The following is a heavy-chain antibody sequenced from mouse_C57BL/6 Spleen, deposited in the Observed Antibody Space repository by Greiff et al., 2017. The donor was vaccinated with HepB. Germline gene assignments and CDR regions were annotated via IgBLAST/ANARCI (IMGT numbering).Heavy chain of an antibody. Sequence: AASGIAFSRYWMSWVRRAPGKGLEWIGEINPDSSTINYAPSLKDKFIISRDNAKNTLYLQMSKVRSEDTALYYCARYYSNYGGAMDYWGQGTSVTVSS. D-gene: IGHD2-5*01. CDR2: INPDSSTI. J-gene: IGHJ4*01. CDR3: ARYYSNYGGAMDY. V-gene: IGHV4-1*01. CDR1: GIAFSRYW.